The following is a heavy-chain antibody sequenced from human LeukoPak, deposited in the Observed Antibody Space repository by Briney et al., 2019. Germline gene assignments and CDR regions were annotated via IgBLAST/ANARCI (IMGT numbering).Heavy chain of an antibody. V-gene: IGHV3-23*01. CDR3: VKEASKTFGIYTADY. CDR2: IPAGGPKT. CDR1: GFTFSSSA. J-gene: IGHJ4*02. D-gene: IGHD3-16*01. Sequence: GGSLRLSCAASGFTFSSSAMGWVRRAPQKGLEWVSAIPAGGPKTYYTGSVRGRFTISRDNSKNTVYLQMQSLRAEDTAVYYCVKEASKTFGIYTADYWGQGTLVTVSS.